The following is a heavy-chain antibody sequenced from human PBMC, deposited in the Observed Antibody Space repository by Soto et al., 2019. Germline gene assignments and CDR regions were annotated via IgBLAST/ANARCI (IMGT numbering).Heavy chain of an antibody. J-gene: IGHJ4*02. V-gene: IGHV4-59*01. Sequence: QVQLQESGPGLVKPSETLSLTCTVSGDSISGFYWSWIRQPPGKGLEWIGYINHAGSTYYSPSLQSRVTRSLDSSKNQFSLILTSVSAADTAVYFCATFRRNYFDNWGQGTLVTVSS. D-gene: IGHD3-16*01. CDR2: INHAGST. CDR1: GDSISGFY. CDR3: ATFRRNYFDN.